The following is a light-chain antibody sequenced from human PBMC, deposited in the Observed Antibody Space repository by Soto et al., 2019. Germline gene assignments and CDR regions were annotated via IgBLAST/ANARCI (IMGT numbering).Light chain of an antibody. J-gene: IGKJ4*01. CDR2: EAS. Sequence: EIVLTQSPATLSLSPGERATLSCRASQSVNNNLAWYQQKPGQAPRLLIYEASNRATGIPARFSGSGSGTDFTLTITGLDPEDFAVYYCQQRFSWPPLTFGGGTKVEIK. CDR3: QQRFSWPPLT. CDR1: QSVNNN. V-gene: IGKV3-11*01.